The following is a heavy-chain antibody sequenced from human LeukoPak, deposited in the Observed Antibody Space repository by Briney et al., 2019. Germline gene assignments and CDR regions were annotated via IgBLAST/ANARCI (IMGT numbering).Heavy chain of an antibody. CDR2: INAGNGNT. CDR1: GYTFTSYA. CDR3: ARERYYGSGSYSFDY. J-gene: IGHJ4*02. V-gene: IGHV1-3*01. Sequence: ASVKVSCKASGYTFTSYAMHWVRQAPGQRLEWMGWINAGNGNTKYSQKLQGRVTMTTDTSTSTAYMELRSLRSDDTAVYYCARERYYGSGSYSFDYWGQGTLVTVSS. D-gene: IGHD3-10*01.